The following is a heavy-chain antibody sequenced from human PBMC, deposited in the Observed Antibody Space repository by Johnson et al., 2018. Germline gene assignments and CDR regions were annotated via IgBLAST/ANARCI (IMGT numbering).Heavy chain of an antibody. CDR2: IYYSGST. V-gene: IGHV4-59*01. Sequence: QVQLRESGPGLVKPSETRSLTCTVSGGSITSYYWSWIRQPPRKGLEWSGYIYYSGSTNYNPSLKSRVTISVDTSKYQFSLKLSSVTAADTAVYYCARTYCGGDCDQQGEYFQHWGQGTLVTVSS. CDR3: ARTYCGGDCDQQGEYFQH. D-gene: IGHD2-21*02. J-gene: IGHJ1*01. CDR1: GGSITSYY.